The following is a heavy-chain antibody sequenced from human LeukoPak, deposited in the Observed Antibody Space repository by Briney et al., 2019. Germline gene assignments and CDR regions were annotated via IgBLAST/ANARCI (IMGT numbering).Heavy chain of an antibody. Sequence: SVKVSCKASGGTFSSYAISWVRQAPGQGLEWMGGIIPIFGTANYAQKFQGRVTITADESTSTAYMELRSLRSDDTAVYYCARVYSSGRFDYWGQGTLVTVSS. CDR1: GGTFSSYA. CDR3: ARVYSSGRFDY. J-gene: IGHJ4*02. CDR2: IIPIFGTA. V-gene: IGHV1-69*13. D-gene: IGHD6-19*01.